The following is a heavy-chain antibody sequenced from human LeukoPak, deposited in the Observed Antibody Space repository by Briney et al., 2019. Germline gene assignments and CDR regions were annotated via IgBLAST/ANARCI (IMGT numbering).Heavy chain of an antibody. CDR1: GYTFTNYY. CDR2: INPSGGST. J-gene: IGHJ4*02. D-gene: IGHD1-26*01. V-gene: IGHV1-46*01. Sequence: ASVKVSCKTSGYTFTNYYMHWVRQAPGQGLEWMGIINPSGGSTSYAQKFQGRVTITADESTSTAYMELSGLRSEDTAVYYCAVSGGGSRVLSYWGQGTLVTVSS. CDR3: AVSGGGSRVLSY.